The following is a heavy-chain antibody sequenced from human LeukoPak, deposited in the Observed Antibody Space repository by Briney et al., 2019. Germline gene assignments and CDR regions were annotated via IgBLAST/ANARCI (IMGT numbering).Heavy chain of an antibody. J-gene: IGHJ4*02. Sequence: GGSLRLSCAASGFTFSTYWMTWVRQAPGKGLEWVANINQVGGVRHYVDSVRGRFTVSRDNTKKSVYLQMNSLRADDTAIYYCATKKPAPLEACRGSFDSWGQGTLVTVSS. CDR3: ATKKPAPLEACRGSFDS. CDR2: INQVGGVR. CDR1: GFTFSTYW. V-gene: IGHV3-7*01. D-gene: IGHD1-14*01.